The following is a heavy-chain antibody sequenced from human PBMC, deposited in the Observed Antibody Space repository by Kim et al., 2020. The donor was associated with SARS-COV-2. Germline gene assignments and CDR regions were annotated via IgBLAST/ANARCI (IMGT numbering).Heavy chain of an antibody. CDR3: TTRLKYCSGGSCYQGVY. Sequence: GGSLRLSCAASGFTFSNAWMSWVRQAPGKGLEWVGRIKSKTDGGTTDYAAPVKGRFTISRDDSKNTLYLQMNSLKTEDTAVYYCTTRLKYCSGGSCYQGVYWGQGTLVTVSS. D-gene: IGHD2-15*01. V-gene: IGHV3-15*01. J-gene: IGHJ4*02. CDR1: GFTFSNAW. CDR2: IKSKTDGGTT.